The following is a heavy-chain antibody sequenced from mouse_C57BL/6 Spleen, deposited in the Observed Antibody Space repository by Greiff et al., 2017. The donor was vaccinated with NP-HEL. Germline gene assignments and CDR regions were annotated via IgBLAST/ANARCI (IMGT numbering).Heavy chain of an antibody. CDR2: ISGGGGNT. Sequence: EVKLMESGGGLVKPGGSLKLSCAASGFTFSSYTMSWVRQTPEKRLEWVATISGGGGNTYYPDSVKGRFTISRDNAKNTLYLQMSSLRSEDTALYYCAREDYGSSTWDAMDYWGQGTSVTVSS. J-gene: IGHJ4*01. D-gene: IGHD1-1*01. V-gene: IGHV5-9*01. CDR3: AREDYGSSTWDAMDY. CDR1: GFTFSSYT.